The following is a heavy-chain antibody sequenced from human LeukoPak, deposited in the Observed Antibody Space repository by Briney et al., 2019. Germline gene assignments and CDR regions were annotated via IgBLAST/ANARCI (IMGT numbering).Heavy chain of an antibody. Sequence: GRSLRLSCAASGFTFDDYAMHWVRQARGKCLEWVSGISWNSGSIGYADSVKGRFTISRDNAKNSLYLQMNSLRAEDMALYYCAKDSTNYYGSGSCFDYWDQGTLVTVSS. CDR2: ISWNSGSI. CDR3: AKDSTNYYGSGSCFDY. V-gene: IGHV3-9*03. J-gene: IGHJ4*02. CDR1: GFTFDDYA. D-gene: IGHD3-10*01.